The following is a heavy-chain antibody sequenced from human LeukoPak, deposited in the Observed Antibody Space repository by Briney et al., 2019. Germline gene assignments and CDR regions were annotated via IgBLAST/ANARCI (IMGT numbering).Heavy chain of an antibody. Sequence: SETLSLTCTVSGYSISRGYYWGWIRQPPGKGLEWIGSIYHSGSTYYNPSLKSRVTISVDTSKNQFSLKLSSVTAADTAVYYRAREGSCTNGVCFHHAFDYWGQGTLVTVSS. CDR2: IYHSGST. J-gene: IGHJ4*02. V-gene: IGHV4-38-2*02. D-gene: IGHD2-8*01. CDR3: AREGSCTNGVCFHHAFDY. CDR1: GYSISRGYY.